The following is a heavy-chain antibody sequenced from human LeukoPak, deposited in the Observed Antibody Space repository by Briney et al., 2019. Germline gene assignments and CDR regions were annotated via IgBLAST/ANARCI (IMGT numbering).Heavy chain of an antibody. CDR3: AKGYSSGWYVFDY. CDR1: GFTFSSYA. Sequence: GGSLRLSCAASGFTFSSYAMHWVRQAPGKGLEWVSVISYDGSDKYYADSVKGRFTISRDNSKNTLYLQMNSLRPEDTAVFYCAKGYSSGWYVFDYWGQGTLVTVSS. D-gene: IGHD6-19*01. J-gene: IGHJ4*02. CDR2: ISYDGSDK. V-gene: IGHV3-30*18.